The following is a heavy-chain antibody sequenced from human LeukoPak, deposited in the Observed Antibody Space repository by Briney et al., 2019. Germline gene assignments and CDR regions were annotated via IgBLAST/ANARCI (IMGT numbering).Heavy chain of an antibody. Sequence: PSETLSLTCTVSGASISSAPCYWAWIRQPPGKGLEWIGYIYYSGSTNYNPSLKSRVTISVDTSKNQFSLKLSSVTAADTAVYYCARETGYLFHAFDIWGQGTMVTVSS. V-gene: IGHV4-61*01. D-gene: IGHD1-1*01. J-gene: IGHJ3*02. CDR2: IYYSGST. CDR3: ARETGYLFHAFDI. CDR1: GASISSAPCY.